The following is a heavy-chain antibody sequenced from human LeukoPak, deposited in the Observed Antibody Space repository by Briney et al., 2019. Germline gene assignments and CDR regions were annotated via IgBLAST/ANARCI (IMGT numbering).Heavy chain of an antibody. CDR1: GGCLYSYT. CDR3: ASRDIVVVVAGTNTLNI. D-gene: IGHD2-15*01. CDR2: NVPILGIA. J-gene: IGHJ3*02. V-gene: IGHV1-69*02. Sequence: GYSGDFSGQPSGGCLYSYTLRWVRQAPVRRHESLGRNVPILGIANYETKFRGRVKITADNSTSTAYMGLSSLRSDDTAVYYCASRDIVVVVAGTNTLNIWGQGTMVTVSS.